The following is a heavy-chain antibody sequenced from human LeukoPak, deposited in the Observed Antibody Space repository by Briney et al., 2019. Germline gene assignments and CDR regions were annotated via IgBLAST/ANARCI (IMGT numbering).Heavy chain of an antibody. CDR2: IWYDGSNK. J-gene: IGHJ3*02. CDR3: ARDYGSGSHDAFDI. D-gene: IGHD3-10*01. CDR1: GFTFSSYA. V-gene: IGHV3-33*08. Sequence: GGSLRLSCAASGFTFSSYAVSWVRQAPGKGLEWVAVIWYDGSNKYYADSVKGRFTISRDNSKNTLYLQMNSLRAEDTAVYYCARDYGSGSHDAFDIWGQGTMVTVSS.